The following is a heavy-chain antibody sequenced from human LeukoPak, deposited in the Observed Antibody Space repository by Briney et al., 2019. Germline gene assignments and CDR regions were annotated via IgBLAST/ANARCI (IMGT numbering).Heavy chain of an antibody. CDR3: ARDPVVRGIIRGPTGFDY. CDR1: GFTFSSYW. CDR2: INSDGDNT. V-gene: IGHV3-74*01. Sequence: GGSLRLSCAASGFTFSSYWMHWVRQTPGKGLVWVSRINSDGDNTPYADSVKGRFTISRDNAKNTLYLQMNSLRADDTAVYYCARDPVVRGIIRGPTGFDYWGQATLVTVSS. D-gene: IGHD3-10*01. J-gene: IGHJ4*02.